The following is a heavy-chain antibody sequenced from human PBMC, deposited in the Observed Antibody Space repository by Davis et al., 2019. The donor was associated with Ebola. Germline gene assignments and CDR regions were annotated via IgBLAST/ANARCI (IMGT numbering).Heavy chain of an antibody. V-gene: IGHV1-2*02. CDR1: GYTFTGYY. CDR3: ARDRSPWYASPYHLEY. Sequence: ASVKVSCKASGYTFTGYYMHWVRQAPGQGLEWMGWINPNSGGTNYAQKFQGRVTMTRDTSFTTAYMDLSSLRSDDTAVYYCARDRSPWYASPYHLEYWGQGTLVTVSS. J-gene: IGHJ4*02. D-gene: IGHD6-13*01. CDR2: INPNSGGT.